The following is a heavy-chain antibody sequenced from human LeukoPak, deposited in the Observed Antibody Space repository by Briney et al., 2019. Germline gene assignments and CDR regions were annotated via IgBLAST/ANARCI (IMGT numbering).Heavy chain of an antibody. V-gene: IGHV1-46*01. CDR3: ARDGRYCSGGSCYSAYGCWFDP. CDR2: INPSGGST. J-gene: IGHJ5*02. D-gene: IGHD2-15*01. CDR1: GYTFTSYY. Sequence: ASVKVSCKASGYTFTSYYMHWVRQAPGQGLKWMGIINPSGGSTSYAQKFQGRVTMTRDTSTSTVYMELSSLRSEDTAVYYCARDGRYCSGGSCYSAYGCWFDPWGQGTLVTVSS.